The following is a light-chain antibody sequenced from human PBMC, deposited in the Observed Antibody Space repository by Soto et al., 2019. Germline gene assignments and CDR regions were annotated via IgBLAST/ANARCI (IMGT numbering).Light chain of an antibody. CDR2: DVS. J-gene: IGLJ2*01. V-gene: IGLV2-14*01. CDR1: SNDVGGYNY. CDR3: SSYTSSSTPVV. Sequence: QSALTQPASVSGSPGQSITISCTGTSNDVGGYNYVSWYQQHPGKAPKLMIYDVSNRHSGVSNRFSGSKSGNTASLTISGLQAEDEADYYCSSYTSSSTPVVFGGGTKLTVL.